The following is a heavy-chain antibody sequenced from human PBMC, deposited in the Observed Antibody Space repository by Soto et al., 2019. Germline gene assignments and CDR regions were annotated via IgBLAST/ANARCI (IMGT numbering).Heavy chain of an antibody. CDR2: ISSDGTTT. Sequence: PGGSLRLSCAASGFTFSNYYMHWVRQAPGKGLVWVSRISSDGTTTTYADSVKGRFTISRDNSKNTLYLQMNSLRAEDTAVYYCANGGTSSGRDYWGQGTLVTVSS. D-gene: IGHD3-10*01. CDR1: GFTFSNYY. CDR3: ANGGTSSGRDY. J-gene: IGHJ4*02. V-gene: IGHV3-74*01.